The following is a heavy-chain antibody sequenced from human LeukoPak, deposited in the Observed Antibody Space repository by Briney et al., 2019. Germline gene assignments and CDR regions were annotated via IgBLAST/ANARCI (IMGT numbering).Heavy chain of an antibody. CDR3: ARAADSSGYYDY. V-gene: IGHV3-74*01. D-gene: IGHD3-22*01. Sequence: GGSLRLSCAASGFTFSSYWMHWVRQAPGKGLVWVSRINSDGSSTSYADSVKGRFTISRDNAKNTLYLQMNSLRAEDTAVYYCARAADSSGYYDYWGQGTLVTASS. J-gene: IGHJ4*02. CDR2: INSDGSST. CDR1: GFTFSSYW.